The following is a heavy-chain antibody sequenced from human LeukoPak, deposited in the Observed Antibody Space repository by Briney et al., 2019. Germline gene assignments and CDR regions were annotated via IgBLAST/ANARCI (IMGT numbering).Heavy chain of an antibody. J-gene: IGHJ5*02. Sequence: SETLSLTCTVSGGSISSYYWSWIRQPPGKGLEWIGYIYYSGTTNYNPSLKSRVTISVDTSKNQFSLKLSSVTAADTAVYYCARDRGYYDILTGYYGNWFDPWGQGTLVTVSS. D-gene: IGHD3-9*01. CDR2: IYYSGTT. V-gene: IGHV4-59*01. CDR3: ARDRGYYDILTGYYGNWFDP. CDR1: GGSISSYY.